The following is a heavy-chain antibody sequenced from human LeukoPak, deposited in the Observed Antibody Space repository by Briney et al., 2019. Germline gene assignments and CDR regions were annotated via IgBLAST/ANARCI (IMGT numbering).Heavy chain of an antibody. J-gene: IGHJ2*01. D-gene: IGHD1-1*01. V-gene: IGHV4-39*01. CDR3: ARLSTTGTNWYFDL. CDR1: GGSISSSSYY. CDR2: IYYSGST. Sequence: PSETLSLTCTVSGGSISSSSYYWGWIRQPPGKGLEWIGSIYYSGSTYYNPSLKSRLTISVDTSKNQFSLKLNSVTAADTAVYYCARLSTTGTNWYFDLWGRGTLVTVSS.